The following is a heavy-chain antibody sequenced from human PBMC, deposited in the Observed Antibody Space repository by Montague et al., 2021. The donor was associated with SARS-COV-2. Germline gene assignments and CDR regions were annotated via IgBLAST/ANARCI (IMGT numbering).Heavy chain of an antibody. V-gene: IGHV6-1*01. D-gene: IGHD2-21*02. CDR3: ARAYCGGDCYFYWYFDL. CDR2: TYYRSKWYN. Sequence: CAISGDSVSSNIATWNWIRQSPSRGLEWLGRTYYRSKWYNDYAVSAKSRVIINPDTSNNRISLQLNSVTPEDTAVYYCARAYCGGDCYFYWYFDLWGRGTLVTVS. CDR1: GDSVSSNIAT. J-gene: IGHJ2*01.